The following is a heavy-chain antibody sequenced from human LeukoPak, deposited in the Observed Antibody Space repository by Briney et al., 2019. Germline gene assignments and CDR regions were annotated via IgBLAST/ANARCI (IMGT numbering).Heavy chain of an antibody. CDR2: ISSGGGNT. CDR1: GFTFSSYA. J-gene: IGHJ5*02. V-gene: IGHV3-23*01. Sequence: GGSLRLSCVASGFTFSSYAMSWIRQAPGKGLEWVSAISSGGGNTDYADSVKGRFIISRDNSKNTVFLQMNSLRAEDTGVYYCANRISGSSSWGQGTLATVSS. D-gene: IGHD1-26*01. CDR3: ANRISGSSS.